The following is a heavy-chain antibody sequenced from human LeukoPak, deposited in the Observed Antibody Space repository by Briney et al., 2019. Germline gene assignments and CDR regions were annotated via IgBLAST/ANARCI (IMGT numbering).Heavy chain of an antibody. Sequence: SETLSLTCTVAGGSISSGGYYWSWIRQHPGKGLEWFGYIYYSGSTYYNPSLKSQITISVDTSKNHFSLKLRSVTAAHTAVSSCARVDYGDSRSDSWGQGTLVTVSS. CDR1: GGSISSGGYY. J-gene: IGHJ4*02. CDR3: ARVDYGDSRSDS. V-gene: IGHV4-31*01. CDR2: IYYSGST. D-gene: IGHD4-17*01.